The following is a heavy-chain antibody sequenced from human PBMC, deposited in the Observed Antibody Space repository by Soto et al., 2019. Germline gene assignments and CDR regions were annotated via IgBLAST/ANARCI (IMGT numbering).Heavy chain of an antibody. J-gene: IGHJ6*02. V-gene: IGHV4-61*01. CDR2: IYYSGST. Sequence: SETLSLTCAVSGGSISSSNGWSWIRQPPGKGLEWIGYIYYSGSTNYNPSLKSRVTISVDTSKNQFSLKLSSVTAADTAVYYCARLGEYSSSWYMGYYYYGMDVWGQGTTVTVSS. CDR1: GGSISSSNG. D-gene: IGHD6-13*01. CDR3: ARLGEYSSSWYMGYYYYGMDV.